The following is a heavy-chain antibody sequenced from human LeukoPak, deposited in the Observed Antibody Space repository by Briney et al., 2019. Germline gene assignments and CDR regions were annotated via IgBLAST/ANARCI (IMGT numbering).Heavy chain of an antibody. V-gene: IGHV4-59*01. D-gene: IGHD1-1*01. CDR2: IYYSGST. CDR3: ARGEPGYKA. Sequence: SETLSLTCTVSGGSISSYYWSWIRQPPGKGLEWIGYIYYSGSTNYNPSLKSRVTISVDTSKNQFSLKPSSVTAADTAVYYCARGEPGYKAWGQGTLVTVSS. J-gene: IGHJ5*02. CDR1: GGSISSYY.